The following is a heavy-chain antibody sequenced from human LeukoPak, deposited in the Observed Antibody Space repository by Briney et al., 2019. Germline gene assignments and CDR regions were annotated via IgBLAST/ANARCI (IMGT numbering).Heavy chain of an antibody. Sequence: GGTLRLSCAASGFTFSSYWMSWVRQAPGKGLEWVANVKQDGSERNYVDSVKGRFTISRDNSKNTLYLQMNSLTAEDTAVYYCARGVTTVDYWGQGTLVTVSP. V-gene: IGHV3-7*01. J-gene: IGHJ4*02. CDR1: GFTFSSYW. D-gene: IGHD4-17*01. CDR3: ARGVTTVDY. CDR2: VKQDGSER.